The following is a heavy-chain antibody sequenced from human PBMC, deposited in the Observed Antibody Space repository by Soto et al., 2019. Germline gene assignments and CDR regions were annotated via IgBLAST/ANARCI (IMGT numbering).Heavy chain of an antibody. V-gene: IGHV3-21*06. CDR3: VKEAEICTGSCYKNGLDV. D-gene: IGHD2-8*02. J-gene: IGHJ6*02. CDR2: ISETSSEV. CDR1: GFTFSAYT. Sequence: GGSLRLSCAASGFTFSAYTMNWVRQAPGKWLEWVSSISETSSEVHYADSVKGRVTIARDNAKNFLYLQMKSLRAEDTAVYYCVKEAEICTGSCYKNGLDVWGQGXTVTVSS.